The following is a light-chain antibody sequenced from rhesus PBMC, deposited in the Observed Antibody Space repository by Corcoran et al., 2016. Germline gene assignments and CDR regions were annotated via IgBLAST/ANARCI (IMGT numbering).Light chain of an antibody. J-gene: IGKJ1*01. CDR1: QGIRSW. Sequence: DIQMTQSPSSLPSSVGDTVTITCRASQGIRSWLAWYQQKLGKAPKLLIYKAASLQSGVPSRFSGSGSGTDFTLTLSSLQSEDFAAYYCQPYSGRPPTFGQGTKVEI. V-gene: IGKV1-22*01. CDR2: KAA. CDR3: QPYSGRPPT.